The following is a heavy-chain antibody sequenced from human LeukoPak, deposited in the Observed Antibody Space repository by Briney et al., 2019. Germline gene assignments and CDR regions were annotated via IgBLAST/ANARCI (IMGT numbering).Heavy chain of an antibody. J-gene: IGHJ3*02. CDR1: GGSISSYY. V-gene: IGHV4-4*07. Sequence: SETLSLTCTVSGGSISSYYWSWLRQPAGKGLEWIGRIYTSGSTNYNPSLKSRVTMSVDTSKNQFSLKLSSVTAADTAVYYCARVYRRGTRLPYYYDSSGPGGNAFDIWGQGTMVTVSS. CDR2: IYTSGST. CDR3: ARVYRRGTRLPYYYDSSGPGGNAFDI. D-gene: IGHD3-22*01.